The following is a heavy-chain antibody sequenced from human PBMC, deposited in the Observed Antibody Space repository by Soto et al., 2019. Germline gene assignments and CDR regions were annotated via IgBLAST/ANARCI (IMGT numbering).Heavy chain of an antibody. CDR2: IYYSGST. CDR1: CGPISGGGYY. D-gene: IGHD2-21*02. CDR3: DRAPVVVTPIYFDY. Sequence: PSETLSLSCTVWCGPISGGGYYGCCIRTHPWKGLEWIGYIYYSGSTYYNPSLKSRVTISVDTSKNQFSMKLSSVTAADTAVYYSDRAPVVVTPIYFDYWGQGTLVPVCS. J-gene: IGHJ4*02. V-gene: IGHV4-31*03.